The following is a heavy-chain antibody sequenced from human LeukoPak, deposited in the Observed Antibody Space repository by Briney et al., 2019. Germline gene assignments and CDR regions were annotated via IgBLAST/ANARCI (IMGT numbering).Heavy chain of an antibody. CDR2: IDYIGST. J-gene: IGHJ4*02. V-gene: IGHV4-59*01. Sequence: SETLSLTCTVSGGSISSYYWSWIRRPPGKGLEWRGYIDYIGSTNHNPSLKSRRTISVDTSKTQFSLKLSSVPAADTAVSYCARGEEVLGVVPLYYFDYWGQGTLVTVSS. CDR3: ARGEEVLGVVPLYYFDY. D-gene: IGHD2-15*01. CDR1: GGSISSYY.